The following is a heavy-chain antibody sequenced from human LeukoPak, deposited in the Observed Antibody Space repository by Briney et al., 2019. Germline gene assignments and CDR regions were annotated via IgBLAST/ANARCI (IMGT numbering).Heavy chain of an antibody. CDR3: AREPIAAAGTLGDY. Sequence: GGSLRLSCAASGFTVSSNYMSWVRQAPGEGLEWVSVIYSGGSTYYADSVKGRFTISRDNSKNTLYLQMSSLRAEGTAVYYCAREPIAAAGTLGDYWGQGTLVTVSS. V-gene: IGHV3-53*01. J-gene: IGHJ4*02. D-gene: IGHD6-13*01. CDR1: GFTVSSNY. CDR2: IYSGGST.